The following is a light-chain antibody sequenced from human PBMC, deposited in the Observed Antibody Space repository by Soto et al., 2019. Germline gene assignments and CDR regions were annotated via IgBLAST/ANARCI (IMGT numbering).Light chain of an antibody. J-gene: IGLJ2*01. CDR1: NSDVGGYNY. CDR2: EVS. Sequence: QSALTQPPSASGSPGQSVTISCTGTNSDVGGYNYVSWYQQHPGKAPKLMIYEVSKRPSGVPDRFSGSKSGNTASLTVSGLQAEDEADYYCSSYAGSNHVVFGGGTKLTVL. V-gene: IGLV2-8*01. CDR3: SSYAGSNHVV.